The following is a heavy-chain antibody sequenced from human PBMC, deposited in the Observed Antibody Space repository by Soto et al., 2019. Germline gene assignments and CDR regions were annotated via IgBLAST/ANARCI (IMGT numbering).Heavy chain of an antibody. Sequence: PSETLSLTCAVSGGSISSYYWSWIRQPPGKGLEWIGYIYYSGSTNYNPSLKSRVTISVDTSKNQFSLKLSSVTAADTAVDYCATSVRRIILDYLGQGPLGTVPP. D-gene: IGHD3-10*01. J-gene: IGHJ4*02. CDR3: ATSVRRIILDY. V-gene: IGHV4-59*01. CDR1: GGSISSYY. CDR2: IYYSGST.